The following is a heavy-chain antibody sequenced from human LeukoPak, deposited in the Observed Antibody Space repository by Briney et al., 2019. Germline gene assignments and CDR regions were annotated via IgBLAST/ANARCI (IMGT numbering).Heavy chain of an antibody. J-gene: IGHJ4*02. D-gene: IGHD2-21*01. CDR3: ARSMYCGGDCYYYFDY. CDR1: GFTFSDAW. CDR2: INSDGTII. Sequence: GGSLRLSCAASGFTFSDAWMTWVRQAPGKGLVWVSRINSDGTIIGYADSVKGRFTISRDNAKDTLYLQMNSLRADDTAVYYCARSMYCGGDCYYYFDYWGQGTLVTVAS. V-gene: IGHV3-74*01.